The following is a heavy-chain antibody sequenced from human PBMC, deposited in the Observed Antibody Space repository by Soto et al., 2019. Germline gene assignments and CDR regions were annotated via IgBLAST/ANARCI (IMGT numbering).Heavy chain of an antibody. CDR3: ARDRSLYDSSGYYYPYYFDY. D-gene: IGHD3-22*01. V-gene: IGHV1-18*01. Sequence: ASVKVSCKASGYTFTSYGISWVRQAPGQGLEWMGWISAYNGNTNYAQKLQGRVTMTTDTSTSTAYMELRGLRSDDTAVYYCARDRSLYDSSGYYYPYYFDYWGQGTLVTVSS. J-gene: IGHJ4*02. CDR1: GYTFTSYG. CDR2: ISAYNGNT.